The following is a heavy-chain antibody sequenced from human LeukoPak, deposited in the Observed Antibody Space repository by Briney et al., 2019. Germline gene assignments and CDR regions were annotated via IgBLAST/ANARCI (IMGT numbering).Heavy chain of an antibody. CDR3: ASTVSYDRGLD. V-gene: IGHV4-38-2*02. D-gene: IGHD5-12*01. J-gene: IGHJ4*02. CDR1: GYSISSGYY. Sequence: SETLSLTCTVSGYSISSGYYWGWIRQPPGKGLEWIGSIYHSGSTYYNPSLKSRVTISVDTSKNQFSLKLSSVTAADTAVYYCASTVSYDRGLDWGQGTLVTVSS. CDR2: IYHSGST.